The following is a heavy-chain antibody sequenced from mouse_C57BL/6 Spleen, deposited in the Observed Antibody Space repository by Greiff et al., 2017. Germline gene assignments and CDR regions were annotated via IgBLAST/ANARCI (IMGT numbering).Heavy chain of an antibody. CDR1: GYTFTSYW. CDR2: IYPSDSET. J-gene: IGHJ2*01. CDR3: AREGGRDYFDY. V-gene: IGHV1-61*01. Sequence: QVQLQQSGAELVRPGSSVKLSCKASGYTFTSYWMDWVKQRPGQGLEWIGNIYPSDSETHYNQKFKDKATLTVDKSSSTAYMQLSSLTSEDSAVYYCAREGGRDYFDYWGQGTTLTVSS.